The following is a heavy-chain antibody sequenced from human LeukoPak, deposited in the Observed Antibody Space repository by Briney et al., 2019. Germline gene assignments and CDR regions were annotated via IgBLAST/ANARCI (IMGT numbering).Heavy chain of an antibody. CDR2: TWYDGSKE. D-gene: IGHD5-12*01. CDR3: AMLAMIDY. CDR1: GFILSNYG. Sequence: GGSLRLSCAASGFILSNYGMHWVRQAPGKGLEWVAVTWYDGSKEYYADSVKGRFTFSRDNSKNTLYLQMNSLRVEDTAIYYCAMLAMIDYWGQGTLVTVSS. V-gene: IGHV3-33*01. J-gene: IGHJ4*02.